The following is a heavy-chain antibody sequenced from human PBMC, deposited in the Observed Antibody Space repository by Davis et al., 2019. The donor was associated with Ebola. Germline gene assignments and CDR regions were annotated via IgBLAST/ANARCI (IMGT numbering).Heavy chain of an antibody. Sequence: ASVKVSCKASGYTLTTYSINWVRQAPGQGLEWMGWMNPNSGNTGYAQKFQGRVTMTRDTSISTAYMELSSLTSEDTAVYYCARGRYDNSGFYYFDYWGQGTLVTVSS. V-gene: IGHV1-8*02. CDR1: GYTLTTYS. CDR3: ARGRYDNSGFYYFDY. D-gene: IGHD3-22*01. J-gene: IGHJ4*02. CDR2: MNPNSGNT.